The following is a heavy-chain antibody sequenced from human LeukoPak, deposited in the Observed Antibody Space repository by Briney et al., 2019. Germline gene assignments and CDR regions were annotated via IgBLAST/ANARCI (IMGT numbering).Heavy chain of an antibody. V-gene: IGHV3-30*18. J-gene: IGHJ6*03. Sequence: PGGSLRLSCAASGFTFSSYGMHWVRQAPGKGLEWVAVISYDGSSKYYADSVKGRFTISRDNSKNTLYLQMNSLRAEDTAVYYCAKDLVIRHFDWLSSHYYSYYMDVWGKGTTVTISS. CDR3: AKDLVIRHFDWLSSHYYSYYMDV. CDR2: ISYDGSSK. CDR1: GFTFSSYG. D-gene: IGHD3-9*01.